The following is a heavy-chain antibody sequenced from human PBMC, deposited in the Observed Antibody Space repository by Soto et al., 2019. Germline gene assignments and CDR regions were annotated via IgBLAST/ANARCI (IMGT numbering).Heavy chain of an antibody. J-gene: IGHJ4*02. CDR1: GFTVSSNY. V-gene: IGHV3-53*02. Sequence: EVQLVETGGGLIQTGGSLRLSCAASGFTVSSNYMSWVRQAPGKGLEWVSVIYSGGSTYYADSVKGRFTISRDNSKNTLYLQMNSLRAEDTAVYYGARDRVGATPAHWGQGTLVTVSS. CDR3: ARDRVGATPAH. D-gene: IGHD1-26*01. CDR2: IYSGGST.